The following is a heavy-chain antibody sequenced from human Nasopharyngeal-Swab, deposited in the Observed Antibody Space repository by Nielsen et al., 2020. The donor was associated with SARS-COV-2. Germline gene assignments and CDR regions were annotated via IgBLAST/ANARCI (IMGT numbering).Heavy chain of an antibody. CDR3: ARDFPFGGDVVY. Sequence: GESLKISCAAAGFTCSSYGMHWVRQAPGKGLEWVAVIWYDGSNKYYADSVKGRFTISRDNSKDTLYLQMNSLRAEDTAVYYCARDFPFGGDVVYWGQGTLVTVSS. J-gene: IGHJ4*02. V-gene: IGHV3-33*01. CDR1: GFTCSSYG. D-gene: IGHD3-10*01. CDR2: IWYDGSNK.